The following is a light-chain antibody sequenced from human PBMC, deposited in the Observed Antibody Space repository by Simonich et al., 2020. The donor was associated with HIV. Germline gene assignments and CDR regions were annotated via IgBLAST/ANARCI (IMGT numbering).Light chain of an antibody. CDR1: QSISSW. CDR2: AAS. V-gene: IGKV1-5*01. Sequence: DIQMTQSPSTLSASVGDRVTITCRAIQSISSWLAWYQKKPGTAPLRLIYAASTLQIGGPSRFWGRGSGTDFTLTISCLQSEDFATYYCQQYYSFPWTFGQGTKVEIK. J-gene: IGKJ1*01. CDR3: QQYYSFPWT.